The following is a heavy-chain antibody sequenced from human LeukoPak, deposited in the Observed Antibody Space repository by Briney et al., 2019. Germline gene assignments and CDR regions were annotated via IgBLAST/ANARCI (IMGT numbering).Heavy chain of an antibody. CDR1: GFTFSSYG. D-gene: IGHD3-16*02. J-gene: IGHJ4*02. CDR2: ISGSGGST. V-gene: IGHV3-23*01. CDR3: AKVVYYDYVWGSYLSHFDY. Sequence: GGSLRLSCAASGFTFSSYGMHWVRQAPGKGLECVSAISGSGGSTYYADSVKGRFTISRDNSKNTLYLQMNSLRAEDTAVYYCAKVVYYDYVWGSYLSHFDYWGQGTLVTVSS.